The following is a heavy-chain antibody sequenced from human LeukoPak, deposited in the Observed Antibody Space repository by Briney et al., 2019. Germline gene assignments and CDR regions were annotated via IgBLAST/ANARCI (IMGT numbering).Heavy chain of an antibody. CDR3: ARYEVGSSWAQAFDS. CDR2: ISNSGNT. J-gene: IGHJ3*02. D-gene: IGHD6-13*01. V-gene: IGHV4-59*13. Sequence: PSETLSLTCTVSNDSINDYYWNWIRQPPGKGLEWIGFISNSGNTNYNPSLKSRVTISIDTSKRQFALKLSSVTAADTAVYYCARYEVGSSWAQAFDSWGQGTMVTVSS. CDR1: NDSINDYY.